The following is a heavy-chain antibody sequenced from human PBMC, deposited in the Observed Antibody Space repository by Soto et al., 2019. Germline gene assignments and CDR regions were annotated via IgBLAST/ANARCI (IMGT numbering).Heavy chain of an antibody. V-gene: IGHV3-30*03. D-gene: IGHD6-19*01. CDR2: ISYDGSNK. CDR1: GFTFSSYG. CDR3: AIYSSGWYPLDY. J-gene: IGHJ4*02. Sequence: QVQLVESGGGVVQPGRSLRLSCAASGFTFSSYGMHWVRQAPGKGLEWVAVISYDGSNKYYADSVKGRFTISRDNSKNTLYLQMNSLRGEDTAVYYCAIYSSGWYPLDYWGQGTLVTVSS.